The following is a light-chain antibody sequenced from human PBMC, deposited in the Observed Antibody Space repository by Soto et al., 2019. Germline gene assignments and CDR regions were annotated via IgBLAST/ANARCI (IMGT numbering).Light chain of an antibody. CDR1: QSINSY. V-gene: IGKV1-39*01. J-gene: IGKJ1*01. CDR2: AAS. CDR3: QQSFSTPRT. Sequence: DIQMTQSPSSQSASVGDRVTITCRASQSINSYLNWYQQKPGKAPKLLIYAASSLQSGVPSRFSGSGSGTDFTLTITSLQPDDFATYYCQQSFSTPRTFGQGTRVEI.